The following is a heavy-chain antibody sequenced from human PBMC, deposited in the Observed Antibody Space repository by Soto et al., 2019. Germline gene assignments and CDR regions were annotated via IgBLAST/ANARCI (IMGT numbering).Heavy chain of an antibody. Sequence: EAHLLESGGGLVQPGGSLRLSCAASGFTFSNYAMSWVRQAPGKGLEWFSAVTGGGGDTYYADSVKGRFTISRDNSDNMLYLQMNSLRAEDTAVYYCAKGSDGSRPYYFDHWGQGTLVTVSS. CDR3: AKGSDGSRPYYFDH. V-gene: IGHV3-23*01. CDR2: VTGGGGDT. D-gene: IGHD3-22*01. CDR1: GFTFSNYA. J-gene: IGHJ4*02.